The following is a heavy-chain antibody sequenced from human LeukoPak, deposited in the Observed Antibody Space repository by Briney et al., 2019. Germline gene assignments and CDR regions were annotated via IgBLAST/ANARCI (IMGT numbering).Heavy chain of an antibody. CDR2: ISGSGGST. CDR1: GFTFSSHA. J-gene: IGHJ4*02. V-gene: IGHV3-23*01. D-gene: IGHD4/OR15-4a*01. CDR3: AKGLEVRGAKGADY. Sequence: GGSLRLSCAASGFTFSSHAMSWVRQAPGKGLEWVSVISGSGGSTYYADSVKGRFTISRDNSKNTLYLQMNSRVRAEDTAVYYCAKGLEVRGAKGADYWGQGTLVTVSS.